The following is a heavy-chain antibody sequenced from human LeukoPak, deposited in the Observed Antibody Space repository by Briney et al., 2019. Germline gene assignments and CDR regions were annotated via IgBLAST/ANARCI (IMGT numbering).Heavy chain of an antibody. CDR3: ARGGGSSTSCKTRGFDP. CDR2: IYYSGST. CDR1: GGSLSSSSYY. D-gene: IGHD2-2*01. J-gene: IGHJ5*02. V-gene: IGHV4-39*01. Sequence: SETLSLTCTVSGGSLSSSSYYWGWIRQPPGKGLEWIVSIYYSGSTYYNPSLKSRVTISVDTSKNQFSLKLSSVTAADTAVYYCARGGGSSTSCKTRGFDPWGQGALVTVSS.